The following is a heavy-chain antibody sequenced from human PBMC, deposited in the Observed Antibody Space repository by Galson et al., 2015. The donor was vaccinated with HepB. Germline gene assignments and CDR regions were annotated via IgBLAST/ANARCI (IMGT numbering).Heavy chain of an antibody. CDR2: IYYSGST. J-gene: IGHJ4*02. CDR1: GGSISSSSYY. V-gene: IGHV4-39*01. Sequence: SLTCSVSGGSISSSSYYWGWIRQPPGKGLEWIGSIYYSGSTYYNPSLKSRVTISVDTSKNQFSLKLSSVTAADTAVYYCVLCGPLKYSSSWYGPFDYWGQGTLVTVSS. D-gene: IGHD6-13*01. CDR3: VLCGPLKYSSSWYGPFDY.